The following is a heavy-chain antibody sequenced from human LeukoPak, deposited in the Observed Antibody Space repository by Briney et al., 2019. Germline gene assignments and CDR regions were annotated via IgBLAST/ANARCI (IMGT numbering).Heavy chain of an antibody. J-gene: IGHJ3*02. V-gene: IGHV3-11*04. CDR1: GFTFSDYY. CDR3: ARDDGAFDI. CDR2: ISSGSTI. Sequence: PGGSLRLSCAASGFTFSDYYMSWIRQAPGKGLEWVSYISSGSTIYYADSVKGRFTISRDNAKNSLYLQMNSLRAEDTAVYYCARDDGAFDIWGQGTMVTVSS.